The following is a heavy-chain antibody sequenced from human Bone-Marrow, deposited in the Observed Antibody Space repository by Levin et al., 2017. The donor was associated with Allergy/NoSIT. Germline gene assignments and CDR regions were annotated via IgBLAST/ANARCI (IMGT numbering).Heavy chain of an antibody. CDR2: INPSGGST. D-gene: IGHD6-6*01. J-gene: IGHJ4*02. CDR3: ARGQPYSSSVDY. V-gene: IGHV1-46*01. Sequence: GGSLRLSCKASGSTFTSYYMHWVRQAPGQGLEWMGIINPSGGSTSYAQKFQGRVTMTRDTSTSTVYMELSSLRSEDTAVYYCARGQPYSSSVDYWGQGTLVTVSS. CDR1: GSTFTSYY.